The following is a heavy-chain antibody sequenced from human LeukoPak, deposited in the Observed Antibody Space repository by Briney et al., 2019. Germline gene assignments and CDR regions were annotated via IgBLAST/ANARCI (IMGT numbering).Heavy chain of an antibody. CDR3: ARHSTSHSSDAFDI. J-gene: IGHJ3*02. D-gene: IGHD6-6*01. V-gene: IGHV5-51*01. CDR2: IYAGDSDT. CDR1: GYFLSNYW. Sequence: GESLKISCKAFGYFLSNYWIGWVRQMPGKGLEWMGIIYAGDSDTRYSPSFQGQVTISVDKSITTAYLQWNSLKASDSAIYYCARHSTSHSSDAFDIWGQGTLVIVSS.